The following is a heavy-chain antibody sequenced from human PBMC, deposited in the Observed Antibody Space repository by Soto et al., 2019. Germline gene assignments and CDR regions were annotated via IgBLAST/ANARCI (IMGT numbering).Heavy chain of an antibody. CDR1: GFTFSSYG. J-gene: IGHJ3*02. CDR2: IRDDGGNK. CDR3: AKDPVGADHAFDI. V-gene: IGHV3-23*01. Sequence: GGSLRLSCAASGFTFSSYGMHWVRQAPGKGLEWVAVIRDDGGNKYYADSVKGRFTISRDNSKNTLYLQMNSLRAEDTAVYYCAKDPVGADHAFDIWGQGTMVTVSS. D-gene: IGHD1-26*01.